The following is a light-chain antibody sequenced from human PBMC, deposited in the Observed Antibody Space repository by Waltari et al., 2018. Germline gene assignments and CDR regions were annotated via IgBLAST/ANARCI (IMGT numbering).Light chain of an antibody. Sequence: EVVITQSPATLSLSPGERVTLSCRASQSSHDNLAWYQHRPGQAPSPLIYGASTRAPDIPGRFVGCESETEFTLTIRGLQSGDSAVYCCQHYNVWPPLTFGGGTKVEIK. J-gene: IGKJ4*01. CDR1: QSSHDN. CDR2: GAS. V-gene: IGKV3-15*01. CDR3: QHYNVWPPLT.